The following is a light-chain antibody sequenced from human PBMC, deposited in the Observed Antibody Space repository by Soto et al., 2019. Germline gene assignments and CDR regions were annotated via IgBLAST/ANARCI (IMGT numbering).Light chain of an antibody. CDR1: QSISSG. Sequence: DVQRTQSPATLSAYVGDRVTITCRASQSISSGLAWYQQKPGKAPKLLIYAASSLQSGVPSRFSGSGSGTEFTLTISSLQPDDFAAYYCQQYNSYSGIFGQGAKVDIK. CDR2: AAS. V-gene: IGKV1-5*01. J-gene: IGKJ1*01. CDR3: QQYNSYSGI.